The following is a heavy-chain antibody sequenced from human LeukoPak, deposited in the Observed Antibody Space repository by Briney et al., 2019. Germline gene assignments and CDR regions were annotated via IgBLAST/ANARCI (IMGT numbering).Heavy chain of an antibody. CDR2: IYYSGST. V-gene: IGHV4-39*01. CDR1: GGSISSSTYY. J-gene: IGHJ4*02. Sequence: PSETLSLTCTVSGGSISSSTYYWGWIRQPPGKGLEWIGSIYYSGSTSYNPFLKSRVTISVDTSKNQFSLKLDSVTAADTAVYHCARNASNSGTSYFDYWGQGTLITVSS. CDR3: ARNASNSGTSYFDY. D-gene: IGHD1-26*01.